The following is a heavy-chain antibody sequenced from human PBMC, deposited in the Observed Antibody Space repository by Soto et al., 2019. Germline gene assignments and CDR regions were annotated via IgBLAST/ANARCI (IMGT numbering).Heavy chain of an antibody. Sequence: PGGSLRLSCAASGFICSSYDMSWVRQAPGKGLEWVSTILVDGRTFYVDSVKGRFTISRDNSKNMVYLQMNSLTAGDTALYYCAKATATGGGAFDICGQGTMVTVSS. J-gene: IGHJ3*02. CDR2: ILVDGRT. V-gene: IGHV3-23*01. CDR1: GFICSSYD. CDR3: AKATATGGGAFDI. D-gene: IGHD2-8*02.